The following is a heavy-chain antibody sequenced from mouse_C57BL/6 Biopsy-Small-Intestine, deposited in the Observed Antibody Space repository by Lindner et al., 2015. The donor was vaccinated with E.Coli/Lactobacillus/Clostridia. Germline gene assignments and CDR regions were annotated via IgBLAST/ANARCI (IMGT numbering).Heavy chain of an antibody. V-gene: IGHV1-64*01. CDR1: GYTFTNYW. CDR3: ARAYYSTFDY. Sequence: VQLQESGTELVKPGASVKLSCKSSGYTFTNYWMEWVKQRPGQGLEWIGMIHLNSGSTNYNEKFKSKATLTVDKSSSTAYMQLSSLTSEDSAVYYCARAYYSTFDYWGQGTTLTVSS. CDR2: IHLNSGST. J-gene: IGHJ2*01. D-gene: IGHD2-5*01.